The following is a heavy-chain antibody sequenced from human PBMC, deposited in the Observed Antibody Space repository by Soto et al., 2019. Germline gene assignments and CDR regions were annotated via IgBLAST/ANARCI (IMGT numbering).Heavy chain of an antibody. CDR2: INPNSGGT. V-gene: IGHV1-2*02. Sequence: ASVKVSCKASGYTFTGYYMHWVRQAPGQGLEWMGWINPNSGGTNYAQKFQGRVTMTRDTSISTAYMELSRLRSDDTAVYYCERDSRGRSSSRYYYYYYGMDVWGQGTTVTVSS. J-gene: IGHJ6*02. CDR1: GYTFTGYY. CDR3: ERDSRGRSSSRYYYYYYGMDV. D-gene: IGHD6-13*01.